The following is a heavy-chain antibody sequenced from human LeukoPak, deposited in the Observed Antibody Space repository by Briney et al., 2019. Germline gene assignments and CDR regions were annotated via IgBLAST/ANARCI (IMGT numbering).Heavy chain of an antibody. CDR2: IIPIFGTA. CDR1: GGTFSSYA. CDR3: ATDYVWGSYRPKFDY. Sequence: SVKVSCKASGGTFSSYAISWVRQAPGQGLEWMGGIIPIFGTANYAQKFQGRVTITADESTSTAYMELSSLRSEDTAVYYCATDYVWGSYRPKFDYWGQGTLVTVSS. V-gene: IGHV1-69*13. D-gene: IGHD3-16*02. J-gene: IGHJ4*02.